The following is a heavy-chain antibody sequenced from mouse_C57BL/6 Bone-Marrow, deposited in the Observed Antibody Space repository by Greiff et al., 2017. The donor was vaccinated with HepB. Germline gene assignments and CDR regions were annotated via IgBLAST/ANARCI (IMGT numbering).Heavy chain of an antibody. CDR3: ARGGNDWYFDV. D-gene: IGHD2-1*01. J-gene: IGHJ1*03. Sequence: QVQLQQPGAELVMPGASVKLSCKASGYTFTSYWMHWVKQRPGQGLEWIGEIDPSDSYTNYNQKFKGKSTLTVDKSSSTAYMQLSSLTSEDSAVYYCARGGNDWYFDVWGTGTTVTVSS. CDR2: IDPSDSYT. CDR1: GYTFTSYW. V-gene: IGHV1-69*01.